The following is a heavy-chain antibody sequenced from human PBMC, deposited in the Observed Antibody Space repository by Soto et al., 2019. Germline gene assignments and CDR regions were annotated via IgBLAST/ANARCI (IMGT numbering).Heavy chain of an antibody. CDR3: ARDLSPLAYYFDY. Sequence: QVQLVQSGAEVKKPGASVKVSCKASGYTFTNHGISWVRQAPGQGLEWLGWISGHNGNTKYAQRLQGRVTMTTDTSTSTAYRELRSLKSGDTAVYYCARDLSPLAYYFDYWGQGALVTVSS. CDR1: GYTFTNHG. CDR2: ISGHNGNT. J-gene: IGHJ4*02. V-gene: IGHV1-18*01.